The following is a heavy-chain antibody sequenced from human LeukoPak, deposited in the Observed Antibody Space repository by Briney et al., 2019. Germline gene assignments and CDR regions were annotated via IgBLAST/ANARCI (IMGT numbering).Heavy chain of an antibody. V-gene: IGHV3-23*01. Sequence: EGSLRLSCAASGFTFSSYAMSWVRQAPGKGLEWVSAISGSGGSTYYADSVKGRFTISRDNSKNTLYLQMSSLRAEDTAVYYCAKSSITMVRGVITDFDYWGQGILVTVSS. D-gene: IGHD3-10*01. CDR3: AKSSITMVRGVITDFDY. J-gene: IGHJ4*02. CDR2: ISGSGGST. CDR1: GFTFSSYA.